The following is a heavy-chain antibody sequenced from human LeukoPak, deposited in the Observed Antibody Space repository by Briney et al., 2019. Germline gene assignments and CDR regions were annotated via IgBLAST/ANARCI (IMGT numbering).Heavy chain of an antibody. CDR3: AREGDCSSTSCYSNWFDP. Sequence: ASVKVSCKASGDTFTDYYIHWVRQAPGQGLEWMGWINPNSGDTNYAQKFQGRVTMTRDTSISTAYMELSRLRSDDTAVYYCAREGDCSSTSCYSNWFDPWGQGTLVTVSS. CDR1: GDTFTDYY. CDR2: INPNSGDT. V-gene: IGHV1-2*02. D-gene: IGHD2-2*01. J-gene: IGHJ5*02.